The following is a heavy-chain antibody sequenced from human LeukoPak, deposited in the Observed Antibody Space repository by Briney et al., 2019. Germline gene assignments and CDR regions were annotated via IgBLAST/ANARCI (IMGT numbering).Heavy chain of an antibody. CDR3: ARCRDIGFRPGAFDI. Sequence: PSETLSLTCAVSGGSISSSNWWSWVRQPPGKGLEWIGEIYHSGSTNYSPSLKSRVTISVDKSKNQFSLKLSSVTAADTAVYYCARCRDIGFRPGAFDIWGQGTMVTVSS. J-gene: IGHJ3*02. V-gene: IGHV4-4*02. CDR2: IYHSGST. D-gene: IGHD5-24*01. CDR1: GGSISSSNW.